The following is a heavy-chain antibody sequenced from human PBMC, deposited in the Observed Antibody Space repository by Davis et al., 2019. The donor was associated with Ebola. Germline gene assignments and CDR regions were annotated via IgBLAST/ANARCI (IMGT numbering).Heavy chain of an antibody. CDR3: ARKGRYYYYYAMDV. V-gene: IGHV4-34*01. CDR1: GGSFSGYY. Sequence: SETLSLTCAVYGGSFSGYYWGWIRQPPGKGLEWIGTIYYSGSTYYNPSLKSRVTITVDTSKNQFSLKLSSVTAADTAVYYCARKGRYYYYYAMDVWGQGTTVTVSS. J-gene: IGHJ6*02. CDR2: IYYSGST.